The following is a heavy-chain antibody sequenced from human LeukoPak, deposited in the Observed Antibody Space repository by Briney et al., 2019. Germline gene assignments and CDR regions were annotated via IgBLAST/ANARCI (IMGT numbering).Heavy chain of an antibody. J-gene: IGHJ4*02. CDR2: ISGSGGST. CDR3: VRDRGGGNWLDY. D-gene: IGHD1-20*01. CDR1: GLTFSSYG. V-gene: IGHV3-23*01. Sequence: GGSLRLSCAASGLTFSSYGMSWVRQAPGKGLEWVSAISGSGGSTYYADSAKGRFTISRDNAKNSLFLQMNSLRAEDTAVYFCVRDRGGGNWLDYWGQGTLVTVSS.